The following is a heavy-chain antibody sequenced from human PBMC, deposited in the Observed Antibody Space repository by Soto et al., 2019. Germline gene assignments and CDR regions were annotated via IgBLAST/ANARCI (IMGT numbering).Heavy chain of an antibody. Sequence: QVQLVESGGGVVQPGRSLRLSCAASGFTFSSYAMHWVRQAPGKGLEWVAVISYDGSNKYYADSVKGRFTISRDNSKNTLYLQMNSLRAEDTAVYYCARDPVEFPAYYYDSSGPCDYWGQGTLVTVSS. CDR2: ISYDGSNK. CDR3: ARDPVEFPAYYYDSSGPCDY. D-gene: IGHD3-22*01. J-gene: IGHJ4*02. CDR1: GFTFSSYA. V-gene: IGHV3-30-3*01.